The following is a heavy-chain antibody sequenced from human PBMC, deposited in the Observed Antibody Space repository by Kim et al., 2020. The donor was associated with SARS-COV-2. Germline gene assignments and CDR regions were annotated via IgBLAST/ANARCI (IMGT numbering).Heavy chain of an antibody. CDR3: ARGGRGYSYGYGWYFDL. V-gene: IGHV4-34*01. D-gene: IGHD5-18*01. J-gene: IGHJ2*01. Sequence: LKSRVTISVDTSKNQFSLKLSSVTAADTAVYYCARGGRGYSYGYGWYFDLWGRGTLVTVSS.